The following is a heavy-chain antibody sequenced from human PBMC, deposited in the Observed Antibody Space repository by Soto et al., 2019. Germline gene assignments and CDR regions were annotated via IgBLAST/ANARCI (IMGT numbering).Heavy chain of an antibody. J-gene: IGHJ4*02. CDR2: ISDNGGTT. CDR3: ARSQNIPSRFFDY. D-gene: IGHD3-3*01. V-gene: IGHV3-23*01. CDR1: GFTFSTYV. Sequence: GGSLRLSCAASGFTFSTYVMNWVRQAPGKGLEWVSVISDNGGTTHYAESVKGRFIISRDNSKNTVYLQMSSLRAEDTAMYYCARSQNIPSRFFDYWGQGILVTVSS.